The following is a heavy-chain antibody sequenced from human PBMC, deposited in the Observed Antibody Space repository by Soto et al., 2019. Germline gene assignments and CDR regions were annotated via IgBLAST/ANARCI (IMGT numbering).Heavy chain of an antibody. J-gene: IGHJ4*02. V-gene: IGHV3-23*01. CDR3: VVNTAYFDY. CDR1: GFTFSNFA. Sequence: GGSLRLSCAASGFTFSNFAMSWVRQAPGKGLEWVSVIIGSGGSTYYADSVKGRFTISRDNSKNTLYLQMNSLRAEDTAVYYCVVNTAYFDYWGQGTLVTVSS. CDR2: IIGSGGST.